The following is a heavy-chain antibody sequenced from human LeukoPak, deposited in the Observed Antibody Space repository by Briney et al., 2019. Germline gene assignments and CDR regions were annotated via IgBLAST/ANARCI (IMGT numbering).Heavy chain of an antibody. CDR2: IGSSGADT. Sequence: GGSLRLSCAVSGFTFSDYYVTWVRQAPGKGLEWVSVIGSSGADTYCSDSVKGRFTVSRDNSPNTLFLHMSSLRAEDTAVYFCARRPRDTSGYYLGDFHDWGQGTTVTVSS. J-gene: IGHJ3*01. V-gene: IGHV3-23*01. D-gene: IGHD3-22*01. CDR3: ARRPRDTSGYYLGDFHD. CDR1: GFTFSDYY.